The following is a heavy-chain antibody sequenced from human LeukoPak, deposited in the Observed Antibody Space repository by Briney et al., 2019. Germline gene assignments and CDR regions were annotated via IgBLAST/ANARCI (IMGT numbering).Heavy chain of an antibody. J-gene: IGHJ6*02. CDR3: ARDKGRGWYGRYYYYGMDV. V-gene: IGHV4-31*03. CDR1: GGSISSGGYY. Sequence: SETLSLTCTVSGGSISSGGYYWSWIRQHPGKGLEWIGYIYYSGSTYYNPSLKSRVTISVDTSKNQFSLKLSSVTAADTAVYYCARDKGRGWYGRYYYYGMDVWGQGTTVTVSS. D-gene: IGHD6-19*01. CDR2: IYYSGST.